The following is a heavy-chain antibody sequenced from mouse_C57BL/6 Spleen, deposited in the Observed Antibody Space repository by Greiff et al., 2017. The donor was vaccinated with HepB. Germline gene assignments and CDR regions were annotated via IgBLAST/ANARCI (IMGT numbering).Heavy chain of an antibody. J-gene: IGHJ2*01. V-gene: IGHV5-4*01. Sequence: DVMLVESGGGLVKPGGSLKLSCAASGFTFSSYAMSWVRQTPEKRLEWVATISDGGSYTYYPDNVKGRVTISTDNAKNNLYLQRSHLQSEDTAMFYYARDQRGVSRVVASFDDWGQGTTLTVSS. CDR1: GFTFSSYA. CDR2: ISDGGSYT. CDR3: ARDQRGVSRVVASFDD. D-gene: IGHD1-1*01.